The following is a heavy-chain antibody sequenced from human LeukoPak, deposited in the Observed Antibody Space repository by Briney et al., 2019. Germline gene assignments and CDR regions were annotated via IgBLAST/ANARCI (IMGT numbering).Heavy chain of an antibody. CDR1: GFSFITYW. CDR2: ISSSSSYI. Sequence: GGSLRLSCAASGFSFITYWMGWVRQAPGKGLEWVSSISSSSSYIYYADSVKGRFTISRDNAKNSLYLQMNSLRAEDTAVYYCATNFDWPSYFDYWGQGTLVTVSS. V-gene: IGHV3-21*01. CDR3: ATNFDWPSYFDY. D-gene: IGHD3-9*01. J-gene: IGHJ4*02.